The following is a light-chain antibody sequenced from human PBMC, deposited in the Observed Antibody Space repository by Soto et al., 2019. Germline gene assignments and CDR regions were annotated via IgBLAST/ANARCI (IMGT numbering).Light chain of an antibody. CDR1: SSDGGGYNY. CDR2: EVS. Sequence: QSALTQPASVSGSPGQSITISCTGTSSDGGGYNYVSWYQQHPGKAPKLMIYEVSNRPSGVSNRFSGSKSGNTASLTISGLQDEDEADYDCSTYTSSSTLAVVFGGGTKLTVL. CDR3: STYTSSSTLAVV. J-gene: IGLJ2*01. V-gene: IGLV2-14*01.